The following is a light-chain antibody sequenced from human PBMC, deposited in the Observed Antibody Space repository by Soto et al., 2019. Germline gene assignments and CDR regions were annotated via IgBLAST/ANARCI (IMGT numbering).Light chain of an antibody. V-gene: IGKV4-1*01. CDR3: QQHYTTPRT. Sequence: DIVMTQSPDSLAVSLGERATINCKSSQSVLYSSNNKNYLAWYQQNPGQPPKVLIYWASTRESGVPDRFSGSGSGTDFTLTISSLQAEDVAVYYCQQHYTTPRTFGQGTKVEIK. CDR1: QSVLYSSNNKNY. J-gene: IGKJ1*01. CDR2: WAS.